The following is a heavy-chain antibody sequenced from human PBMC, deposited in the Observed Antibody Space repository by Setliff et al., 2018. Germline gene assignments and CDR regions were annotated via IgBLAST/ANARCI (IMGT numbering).Heavy chain of an antibody. CDR1: GYTFTSYY. CDR3: ARAGNYNFWSGYPPYYYYYGMDV. V-gene: IGHV1-46*01. CDR2: INPSGGST. D-gene: IGHD3-3*01. J-gene: IGHJ6*02. Sequence: ASVKVSCKASGYTFTSYYMHWVRQAPGQGLEWMGIINPSGGSTSYAQKFQGRVTTTRDTSTSTVYMELSSLRSEDTAVYYCARAGNYNFWSGYPPYYYYYGMDVWGQGTTVTVSS.